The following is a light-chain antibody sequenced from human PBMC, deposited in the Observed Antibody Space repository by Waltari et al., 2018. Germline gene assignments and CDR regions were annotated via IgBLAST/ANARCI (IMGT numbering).Light chain of an antibody. Sequence: EIVLTQSPATLSLSPGERATLSCRASQRVSSYLAWYQQKPGQAPRLLIYDASNSATGIPDRFSGSGSGTDVTLTISSREAEDFAVDYCQQRSNWPPITFGQGTRLEIK. CDR1: QRVSSY. V-gene: IGKV3-11*01. CDR2: DAS. J-gene: IGKJ5*01. CDR3: QQRSNWPPIT.